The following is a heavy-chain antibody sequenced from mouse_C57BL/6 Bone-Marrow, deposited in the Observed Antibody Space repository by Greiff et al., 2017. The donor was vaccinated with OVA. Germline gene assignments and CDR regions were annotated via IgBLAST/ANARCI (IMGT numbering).Heavy chain of an antibody. D-gene: IGHD3-2*02. CDR3: ARGDSSGPAWLAY. CDR1: GFTFSDYG. CDR2: ISSGSSTI. V-gene: IGHV5-17*01. Sequence: EVKVVESGGGLVKPGGSLKLSCAASGFTFSDYGMHWVRQAPEKGLEWVAYISSGSSTIYYADTVKGRFTISRDNAKNTLFLQMTSLRSEDTAMYYCARGDSSGPAWLAYWGQGTLVTVSA. J-gene: IGHJ3*01.